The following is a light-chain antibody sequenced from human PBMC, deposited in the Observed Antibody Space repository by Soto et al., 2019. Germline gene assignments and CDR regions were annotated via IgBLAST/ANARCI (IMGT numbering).Light chain of an antibody. CDR2: GAS. Sequence: EIMMTQSPVTVSVSPGERATLSCRASQSVSSNLAWYQQKPGQAPRLLIYGASTRATGVPARFSGSGSGTEFTLTISSLQSEDFAVYYCQQYNNWPPLTFGGGTKVEIK. CDR3: QQYNNWPPLT. V-gene: IGKV3-15*01. CDR1: QSVSSN. J-gene: IGKJ4*01.